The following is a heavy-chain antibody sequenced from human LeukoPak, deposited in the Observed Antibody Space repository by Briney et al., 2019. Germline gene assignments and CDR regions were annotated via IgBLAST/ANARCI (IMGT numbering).Heavy chain of an antibody. J-gene: IGHJ4*02. V-gene: IGHV4-59*12. D-gene: IGHD2-15*01. CDR3: ARVHGYCSGGSCFDQKFDY. CDR1: GGSISSYY. CDR2: IYYSGST. Sequence: PSETLSLTCTVSGGSISSYYWSWIRQPPGKGLEWIGYIYYSGSTNYNPSLKSRVTISVDTSKNQFSLKLSSVTAADTAVYYCARVHGYCSGGSCFDQKFDYWGQGTLVTVSS.